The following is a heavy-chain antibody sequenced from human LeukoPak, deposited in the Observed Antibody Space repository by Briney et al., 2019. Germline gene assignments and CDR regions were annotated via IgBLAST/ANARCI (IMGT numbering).Heavy chain of an antibody. CDR3: ARRKATLIDSSGWSNWFDP. Sequence: SVKVSCKASGGTFSSYAISWVRQAPGQGLEWMGGIIPIFGTANYAQKFQGRVTITTDESTSTAYMELSSLRSEDTAVYYCARRKATLIDSSGWSNWFDPWGQGTLVTVSS. D-gene: IGHD6-19*01. CDR1: GGTFSSYA. CDR2: IIPIFGTA. J-gene: IGHJ5*02. V-gene: IGHV1-69*05.